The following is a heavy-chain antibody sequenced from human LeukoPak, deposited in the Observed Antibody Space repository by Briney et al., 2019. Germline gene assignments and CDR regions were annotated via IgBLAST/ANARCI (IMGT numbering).Heavy chain of an antibody. CDR3: AKGWLLSYFDY. CDR2: ITGSGVTT. J-gene: IGHJ4*02. D-gene: IGHD3-3*01. V-gene: IGHV3-23*01. Sequence: GGSLRLSCAASGFAFSGYAMTWVRQPPGKGLELVSGITGSGVTTYYADSVKGRFTISRDNSKNTLYLQMNSLRAEDTAVYYCAKGWLLSYFDYWGQGTLVTVSS. CDR1: GFAFSGYA.